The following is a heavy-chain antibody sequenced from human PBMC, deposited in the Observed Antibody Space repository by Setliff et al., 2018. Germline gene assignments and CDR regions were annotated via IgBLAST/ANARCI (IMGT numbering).Heavy chain of an antibody. Sequence: ASVKVSCKTSGYTFINYGLSWMRQAPGQGLEWMGWINPNSGDTNYAQNFQGRVTMTRDTSINTVYMDLSGLTSDDTAIYYCARDGSAFFYQNWGQGSLVTVSS. CDR3: ARDGSAFFYQN. CDR1: GYTFINYG. V-gene: IGHV1-2*02. CDR2: INPNSGDT. J-gene: IGHJ4*02. D-gene: IGHD1-26*01.